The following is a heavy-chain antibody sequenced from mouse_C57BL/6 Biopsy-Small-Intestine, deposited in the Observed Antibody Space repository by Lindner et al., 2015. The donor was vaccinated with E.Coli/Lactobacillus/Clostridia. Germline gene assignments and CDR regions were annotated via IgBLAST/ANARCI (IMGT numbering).Heavy chain of an antibody. D-gene: IGHD2-3*01. CDR3: ARVGALFYDRSGYSYFDP. V-gene: IGHV1-81*01. CDR1: GYTFTSYG. J-gene: IGHJ2*01. Sequence: SVKVSCKASGYTFTSYGISWVRQAPGQGLEWMGWISVYKGNINYAQKFQGRVTMTTDTSTSTAYMELRNLRSDDTAVYYCARVGALFYDRSGYSYFDPWGQGTLVTVSS. CDR2: ISVYKGNI.